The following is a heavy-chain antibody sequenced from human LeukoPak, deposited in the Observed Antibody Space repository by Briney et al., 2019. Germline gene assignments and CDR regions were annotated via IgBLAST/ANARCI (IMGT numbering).Heavy chain of an antibody. CDR3: AREYSSSWHYFDY. Sequence: SQTLSLTCAIPGDSVSSNSAAWNWIRQSPSRGLEWLGRTYYRSRWYIDYAVSVKSRITINPDTSKNQFSLQLNSVTPEDSAVYYCAREYSSSWHYFDYWGQGTLVTVSS. V-gene: IGHV6-1*01. CDR1: GDSVSSNSAA. D-gene: IGHD6-13*01. CDR2: TYYRSRWYI. J-gene: IGHJ4*02.